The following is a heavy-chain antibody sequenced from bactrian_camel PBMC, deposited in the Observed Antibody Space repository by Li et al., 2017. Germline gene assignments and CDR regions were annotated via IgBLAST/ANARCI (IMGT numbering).Heavy chain of an antibody. CDR3: AADRDVNVPPSLALDSGRYNN. CDR2: IYTGEGST. V-gene: IGHV3S54*01. J-gene: IGHJ4*01. CDR1: GHTYNIDC. Sequence: HVQLVESGGGSVQAGGSLRLSCTASGHTYNIDCMGWFRQAPGEEREGVAVIYTGEGSTYYVDSVKGRFTLSQDNAKKTVYLQMSDLKPEDSAMYYCAADRDVNVPPSLALDSGRYNNWGQGTQVTVS.